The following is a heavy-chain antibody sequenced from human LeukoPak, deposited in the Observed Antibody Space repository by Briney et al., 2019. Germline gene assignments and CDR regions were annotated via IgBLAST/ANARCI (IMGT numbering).Heavy chain of an antibody. V-gene: IGHV3-30*02. J-gene: IGHJ4*02. CDR3: SRSRRGFGYFDY. CDR2: IRYDGSNK. Sequence: GGSLRLSCTASGFTFSNYGMHWVRQAPGKGLEWVAFIRYDGSNKYYADSVKGRFTISRDNSKNTLYLQMNSLRAEDTAVYYCSRSRRGFGYFDYWGQGTLVTVSS. CDR1: GFTFSNYG. D-gene: IGHD3-3*01.